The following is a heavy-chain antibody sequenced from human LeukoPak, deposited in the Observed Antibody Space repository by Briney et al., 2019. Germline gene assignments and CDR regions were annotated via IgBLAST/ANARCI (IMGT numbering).Heavy chain of an antibody. CDR2: INPNSGGT. CDR1: GYTFTGYY. J-gene: IGHJ3*02. CDR3: ARVEEAGVGYYYDSSGSIDAFDI. V-gene: IGHV1-2*02. Sequence: ASLKVSCKASGYTFTGYYMHWVRQAPGQGLEWMGWINPNSGGTNYAQKFQGRVTMTRDTSISTAYMELSRLRSDDTAVYYCARVEEAGVGYYYDSSGSIDAFDIWGQGTMVTVSS. D-gene: IGHD3-22*01.